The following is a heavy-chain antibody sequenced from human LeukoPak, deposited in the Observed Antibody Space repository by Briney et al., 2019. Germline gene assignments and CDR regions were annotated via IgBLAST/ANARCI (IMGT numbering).Heavy chain of an antibody. CDR2: INHSGST. Sequence: PSETLSLTCAVYGGSFSGFYWSWIRQPPGKGLEWIGEINHSGSTIYNPSLKSRVTISVDTSKNQFSLKLSSVTAADTAVYYCASPNDYGDYAGFDYWGQGTLVTVSS. CDR3: ASPNDYGDYAGFDY. CDR1: GGSFSGFY. V-gene: IGHV4-34*01. D-gene: IGHD4-17*01. J-gene: IGHJ4*02.